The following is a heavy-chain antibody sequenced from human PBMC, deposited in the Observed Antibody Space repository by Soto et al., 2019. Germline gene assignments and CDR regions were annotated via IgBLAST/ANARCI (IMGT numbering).Heavy chain of an antibody. CDR2: IFDGRNT. D-gene: IGHD2-15*01. Sequence: QLQLQESGSGLIKASETLSLTCAVSGGSISKNVYSWNWIRQPPGKGLEWIGHIFDGRNTFYNPSLVGRISIEVDRSKNQFSLQVSSVTAADTAVYFCARRLRRSSWNFDLWGRGTLVTVFS. J-gene: IGHJ2*01. CDR3: ARRLRRSSWNFDL. V-gene: IGHV4-30-2*01. CDR1: GGSISKNVYS.